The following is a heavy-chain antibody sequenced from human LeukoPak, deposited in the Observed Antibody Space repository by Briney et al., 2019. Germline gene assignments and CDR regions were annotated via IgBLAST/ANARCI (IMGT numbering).Heavy chain of an antibody. J-gene: IGHJ4*02. CDR1: GLTFSNYA. V-gene: IGHV3-23*01. Sequence: GGSLRLSCAASGLTFSNYAMSWVRQAPGKGLEWVSAISVSGGSTYYADSVKGRFTISRDSSKNTPYLQMNTLRAEDTALYYCAKGIKWELPFDYWGQGTLVTVSS. D-gene: IGHD1-26*01. CDR2: ISVSGGST. CDR3: AKGIKWELPFDY.